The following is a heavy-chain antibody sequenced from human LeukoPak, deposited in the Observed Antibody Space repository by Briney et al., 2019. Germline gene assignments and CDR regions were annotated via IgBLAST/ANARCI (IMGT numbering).Heavy chain of an antibody. D-gene: IGHD3-3*02. J-gene: IGHJ6*04. CDR2: ISYNGGST. CDR3: ARRFAAQLAFVDV. V-gene: IGHV3-64*01. Sequence: PGGSLRLSCAASGFTFSNFAMHWVRQAPGKGLEYVSAISYNGGSTYYANSVKGRFTISRDNSKNTLYLQMGSLIPEDMAVYYCARRFAAQLAFVDVWGKGTTVTISS. CDR1: GFTFSNFA.